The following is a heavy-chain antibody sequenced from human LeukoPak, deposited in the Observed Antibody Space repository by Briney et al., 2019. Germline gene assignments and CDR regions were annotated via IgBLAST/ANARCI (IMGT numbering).Heavy chain of an antibody. V-gene: IGHV3-23*01. J-gene: IGHJ4*02. CDR2: ISGSGGNT. CDR1: GFTFSSYS. Sequence: AGGSLRLSCAASGFTFSSYSMNWVRQAPGKGLEWVSAISGSGGNTYYADSVRGRFTISRDNSKNTLYLQMNTLRAEDTAVYYCATTKQARRYFDYWGQGTLVTVSS. CDR3: ATTKQARRYFDY. D-gene: IGHD1-1*01.